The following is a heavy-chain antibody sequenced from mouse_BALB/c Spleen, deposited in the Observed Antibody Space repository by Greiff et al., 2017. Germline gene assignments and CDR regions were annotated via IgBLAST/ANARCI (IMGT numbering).Heavy chain of an antibody. J-gene: IGHJ2*01. V-gene: IGHV1-14*01. D-gene: IGHD1-1*01. CDR2: INPYNDGT. CDR3: ARSDYYGSSSFDD. CDR1: GYTFTSYV. Sequence: VQLKESGPELVKPGASVKMSCKASGYTFTSYVMHWVKQKPGQGLEWIGYINPYNDGTKYNEKFKGKATLTSDKSSSTAYMELSSLTSEDSAVYYCARSDYYGSSSFDDWGQGTTLTVSS.